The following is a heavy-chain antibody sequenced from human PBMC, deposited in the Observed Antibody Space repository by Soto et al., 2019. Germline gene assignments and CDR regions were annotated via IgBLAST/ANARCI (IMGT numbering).Heavy chain of an antibody. V-gene: IGHV3-74*01. D-gene: IGHD6-13*01. CDR3: AKSSVWYPYFDS. Sequence: GGSLRLSCAASGFTFSNYRMHWVRQVPGKGLVWVSRINGDGSSTSYADSVKGRFTISRDNSRDTLFLQMNSLRAEDTAIYYCAKSSVWYPYFDSWGQGTLVTVSS. J-gene: IGHJ4*02. CDR2: INGDGSST. CDR1: GFTFSNYR.